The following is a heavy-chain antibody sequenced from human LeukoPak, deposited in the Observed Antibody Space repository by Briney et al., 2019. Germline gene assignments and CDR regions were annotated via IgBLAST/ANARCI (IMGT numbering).Heavy chain of an antibody. CDR3: ARGGYYYDSSGYL. Sequence: GGSLRLPCAASGFTFSSYEMNWVRQAPGKGLEWVSYISSSGSTIYYADSVKGRFTISRDNAKNSLYLQMNSLRAEDTAVYYCARGGYYYDSSGYLWGQGTLVTVSS. D-gene: IGHD3-22*01. V-gene: IGHV3-48*03. CDR2: ISSSGSTI. J-gene: IGHJ4*02. CDR1: GFTFSSYE.